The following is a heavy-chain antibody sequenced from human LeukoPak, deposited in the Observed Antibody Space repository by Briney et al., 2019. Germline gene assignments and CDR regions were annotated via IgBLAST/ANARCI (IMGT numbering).Heavy chain of an antibody. CDR1: GGSISSYY. CDR3: ARGGVGGSSWYDGGGTVEWFDP. J-gene: IGHJ5*02. CDR2: IYYSGST. Sequence: SETLSLTCAVSGGSISSYYWSWIRQPPGKGLEWIGYIYYSGSTNYNPSLKSRVTISVDTSKNQFSLKLSSVTAADTAVYYCARGGVGGSSWYDGGGTVEWFDPWGQGTLVTVSS. D-gene: IGHD6-13*01. V-gene: IGHV4-59*01.